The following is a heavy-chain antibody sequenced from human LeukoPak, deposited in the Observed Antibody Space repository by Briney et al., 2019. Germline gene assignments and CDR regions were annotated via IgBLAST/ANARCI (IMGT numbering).Heavy chain of an antibody. V-gene: IGHV1-2*02. D-gene: IGHD2-2*01. Sequence: GASVKVSCKASGYAFTGFYIHWVRQAPGQGLEWMGWINPNSGGTKYAQRFQGRVTMTRDTSISTAYMELNSLRSDDTAVYHCARDLSMSSTSCPSHWGLGTLVTVSS. CDR1: GYAFTGFY. CDR2: INPNSGGT. J-gene: IGHJ4*02. CDR3: ARDLSMSSTSCPSH.